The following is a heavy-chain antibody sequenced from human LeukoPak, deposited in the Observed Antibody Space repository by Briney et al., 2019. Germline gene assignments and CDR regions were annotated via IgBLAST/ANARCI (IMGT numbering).Heavy chain of an antibody. Sequence: GGSLRLSCAASGFTFSSYAMSWVRQAPEKGLEWVSSIGVNGGSIYYADSVQGRFTISRDNSKNTLYLQINSLRAEDTAIYYCAKTYSGYPAWGQGTLVTVSS. CDR1: GFTFSSYA. D-gene: IGHD2-15*01. CDR2: IGVNGGSI. V-gene: IGHV3-23*01. J-gene: IGHJ5*02. CDR3: AKTYSGYPA.